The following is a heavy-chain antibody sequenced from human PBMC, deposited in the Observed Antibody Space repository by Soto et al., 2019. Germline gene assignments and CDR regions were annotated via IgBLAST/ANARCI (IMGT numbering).Heavy chain of an antibody. V-gene: IGHV3-30-3*01. Sequence: QRLSCAASGFTFSSYAMHWVRQAPGKGLEWVAVISYDGSNKYYADSVKGRFTISRDNSKNTLYLQMNSLRAEDTAVYYCARALRGLRYFDWLLNYYYGMDVWGQGTTVPVSS. CDR2: ISYDGSNK. CDR3: ARALRGLRYFDWLLNYYYGMDV. J-gene: IGHJ6*02. D-gene: IGHD3-9*01. CDR1: GFTFSSYA.